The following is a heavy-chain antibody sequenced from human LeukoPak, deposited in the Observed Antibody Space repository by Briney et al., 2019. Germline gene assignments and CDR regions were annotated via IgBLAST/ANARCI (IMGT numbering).Heavy chain of an antibody. CDR1: GGSLAGKW. J-gene: IGHJ4*02. CDR2: IYLTGST. Sequence: PSETLSLTCTVSGGSLAGKWWSWIRQPAGKGLEWIGRIYLTGSTNYNPSLGSRVTMSIEPSKNQFSLNLRSVTAADTAVYYCARDQDYCSGGSCYEYFDYWGQGALVTVSS. CDR3: ARDQDYCSGGSCYEYFDY. D-gene: IGHD2-15*01. V-gene: IGHV4-4*07.